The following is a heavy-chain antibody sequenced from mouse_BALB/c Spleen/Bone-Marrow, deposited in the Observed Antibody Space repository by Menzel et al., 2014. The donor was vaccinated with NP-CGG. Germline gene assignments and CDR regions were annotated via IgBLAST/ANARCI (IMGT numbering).Heavy chain of an antibody. V-gene: IGHV1-7*01. J-gene: IGHJ3*01. Sequence: VQLQQSGAELAKPGASVKMSCKASGYTFTSYWMHWVKQRPGQGLECIGYINPSTGYTEHNQRFKDKATLTADKSSSTAYMQLSSLTSEDSAVYYCARRGDSSGYPFAYWGQGTLVTVSA. CDR3: ARRGDSSGYPFAY. CDR2: INPSTGYT. CDR1: GYTFTSYW. D-gene: IGHD3-2*01.